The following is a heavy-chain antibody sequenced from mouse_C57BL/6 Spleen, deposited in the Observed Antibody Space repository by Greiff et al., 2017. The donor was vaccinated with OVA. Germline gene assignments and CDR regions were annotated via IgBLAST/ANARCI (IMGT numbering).Heavy chain of an antibody. CDR3: AREWYLTGGYFDY. CDR2: IYPGSGST. CDR1: SYTFTSYW. D-gene: IGHD2-1*01. J-gene: IGHJ2*01. Sequence: QVQLQQSGAELVKPGASVKMYCKASSYTFTSYWITWVKQRPGQGLEWIGDIYPGSGSTNYNEKFKSKATLTVDTSSSTAYMQLSSLTSEDSAVYYCAREWYLTGGYFDYWGQGTTLTVSS. V-gene: IGHV1-55*01.